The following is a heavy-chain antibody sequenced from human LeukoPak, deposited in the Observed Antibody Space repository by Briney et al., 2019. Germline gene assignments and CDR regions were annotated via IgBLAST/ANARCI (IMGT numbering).Heavy chain of an antibody. CDR3: ARGKQDFDY. V-gene: IGHV3-30-3*01. J-gene: IGHJ4*02. CDR1: GFTFSSYA. Sequence: GGSLRLSCAASGFTFSSYAMHWVRQAPGKGLEWVAVISYDGSNKYYADSVQGRFTISRDNAKNTLYLQMNSLRAEDMAVYYCARGKQDFDYWGQGTLVTVSS. CDR2: ISYDGSNK. D-gene: IGHD6-13*01.